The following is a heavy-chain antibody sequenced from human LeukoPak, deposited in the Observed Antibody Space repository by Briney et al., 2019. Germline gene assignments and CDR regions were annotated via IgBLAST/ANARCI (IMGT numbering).Heavy chain of an antibody. CDR1: GGSISSYY. Sequence: SETLSLTCTVSGGSISSYYWSWIRQPPGKGLEWIGYIYYSGSTNYNPSLKSRVTISVDTSKNQFSLKLSSMTAADTAVYYCAREIVGATAVGKRYNWFDPWGQGTLVTVSS. CDR2: IYYSGST. V-gene: IGHV4-59*01. D-gene: IGHD1-26*01. J-gene: IGHJ5*02. CDR3: AREIVGATAVGKRYNWFDP.